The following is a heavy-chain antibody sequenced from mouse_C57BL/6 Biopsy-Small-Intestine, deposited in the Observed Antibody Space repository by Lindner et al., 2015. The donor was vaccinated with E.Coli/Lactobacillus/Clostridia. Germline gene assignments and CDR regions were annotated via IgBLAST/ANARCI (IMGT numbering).Heavy chain of an antibody. CDR3: ARHDCSGVVCHYEN. CDR2: INPKNGGT. D-gene: IGHD1-3*01. CDR1: GHSFTDQY. V-gene: IGHV1-18*01. J-gene: IGHJ2*03. Sequence: SVKVSCKASGHSFTDQYIHWVRQAPGQGLEWMGWINPKNGGTFSVQKFQGRVTMTRDTSISTAYMELSRLRSDDTAAYFCARHDCSGVVCHYENWGQGTRVTVSS.